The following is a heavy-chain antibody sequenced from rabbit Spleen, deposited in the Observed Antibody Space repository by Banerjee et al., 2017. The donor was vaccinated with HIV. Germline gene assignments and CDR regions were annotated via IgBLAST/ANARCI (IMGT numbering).Heavy chain of an antibody. V-gene: IGHV1S45*01. D-gene: IGHD4-1*01. CDR2: VNIVTGKS. CDR1: GVSFSDKDV. CDR3: ARETSSGWGVVSYYFNL. Sequence: QEQLVESGGGLVKPGASLTLTCKASGVSFSDKDVMCWVRQTPGKGLEWIACVNIVTGKSVYASWAKGRFIMSRTSSTTVTLQMTSLTAADTATYFCARETSSGWGVVSYYFNLLGQGTLVTVS. J-gene: IGHJ4*01.